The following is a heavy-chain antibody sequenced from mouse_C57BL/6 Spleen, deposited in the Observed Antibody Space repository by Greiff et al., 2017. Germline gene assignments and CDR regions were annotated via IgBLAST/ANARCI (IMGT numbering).Heavy chain of an antibody. J-gene: IGHJ3*01. CDR1: GYTFTSYW. CDR3: APIYYDYDGGFAY. CDR2: IHPNSGST. Sequence: VQLQQPGAELVKPGASVKLSCKASGYTFTSYWMPWVKQRPGQGLEWIGMIHPNSGSTNYNEKFKSKATLTVDKSSSTAYMQRSSLTSEDSAVYYCAPIYYDYDGGFAYWGQGTLVTVSA. D-gene: IGHD2-4*01. V-gene: IGHV1-64*01.